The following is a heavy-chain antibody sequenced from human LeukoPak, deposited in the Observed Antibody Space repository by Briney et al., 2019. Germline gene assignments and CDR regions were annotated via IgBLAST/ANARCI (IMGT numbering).Heavy chain of an antibody. Sequence: EASVKVSCKASGYTFAGYYMHWVRQAPGQGLEWMGWINPNSGGTNYAQKFQGRVTMTRDTSISTAYMELSRLRSDDTAVYYCARVDPPVCSGGSCYSFWFDPWGQGTLVTDSS. D-gene: IGHD2-15*01. CDR1: GYTFAGYY. CDR2: INPNSGGT. J-gene: IGHJ5*02. V-gene: IGHV1-2*02. CDR3: ARVDPPVCSGGSCYSFWFDP.